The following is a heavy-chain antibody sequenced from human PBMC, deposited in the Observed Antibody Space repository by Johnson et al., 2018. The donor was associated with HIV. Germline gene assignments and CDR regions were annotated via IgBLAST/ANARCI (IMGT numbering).Heavy chain of an antibody. CDR1: GFTFSSYG. CDR2: IRYDGSNK. CDR3: AKDQYGSSGRYAFDI. J-gene: IGHJ3*02. Sequence: QVQLMESGGGVVQPGGSLRLSCAASGFTFSSYGMHWVRQAPGKGLEWVAFIRYDGSNKYYADSVKGRFTISRDNSKNTLYLQMNSLRAEDTAVYYCAKDQYGSSGRYAFDIWGQGTMVTVSS. D-gene: IGHD3-10*01. V-gene: IGHV3-30*02.